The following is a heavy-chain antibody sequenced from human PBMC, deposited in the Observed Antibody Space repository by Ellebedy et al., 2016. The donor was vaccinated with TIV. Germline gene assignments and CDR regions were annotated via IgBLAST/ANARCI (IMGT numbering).Heavy chain of an antibody. CDR3: AIDLEWDYYDTSGDRDDSDF. CDR2: MSLDGTNA. D-gene: IGHD3-22*01. J-gene: IGHJ4*02. V-gene: IGHV3-30*03. Sequence: GGSLRLXXAASGFSFSTYGLHWVRQAPGKGLEWVAVMSLDGTNAVYADSVKGRFTISRDNSESTLFLQMNSLRPDDTAIYYCAIDLEWDYYDTSGDRDDSDFWGQGTLVTVSS. CDR1: GFSFSTYG.